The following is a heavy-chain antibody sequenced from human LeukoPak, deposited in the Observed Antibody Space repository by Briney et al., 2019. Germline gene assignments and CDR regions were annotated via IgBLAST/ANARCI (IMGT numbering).Heavy chain of an antibody. J-gene: IGHJ4*02. D-gene: IGHD5-18*01. V-gene: IGHV4-34*01. CDR1: GGSFSGYY. CDR3: ARGRKVDTAMLPYFDY. CDR2: INHSGST. Sequence: PSETLSLTCAVYGGSFSGYYWSWIRQPPGMGLEWIGEINHSGSTNYNPSLKSRATISVDTSKNQFSLRLSSMTAADTAMYYCARGRKVDTAMLPYFDYWGQGTLVTVSS.